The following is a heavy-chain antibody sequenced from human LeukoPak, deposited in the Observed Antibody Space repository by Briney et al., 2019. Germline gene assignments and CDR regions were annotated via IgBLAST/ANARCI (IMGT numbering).Heavy chain of an antibody. CDR1: GFTFSSYA. D-gene: IGHD1-1*01. J-gene: IGHJ4*02. CDR3: ARDPDGTGPSDYFDY. Sequence: GGSLRLSCAASGFTFSSYAMSWVRQAPGKGLEWVSSISTSSSYIYYADSVKGRFTISRDNAKKSLYLQMNSLRAEDTAVYYCARDPDGTGPSDYFDYWGRGTLVTVSS. CDR2: ISTSSSYI. V-gene: IGHV3-21*01.